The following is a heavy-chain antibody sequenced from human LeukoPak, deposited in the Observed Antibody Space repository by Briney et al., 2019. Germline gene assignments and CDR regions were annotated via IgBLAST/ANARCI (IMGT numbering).Heavy chain of an antibody. V-gene: IGHV4-34*01. J-gene: IGHJ3*02. CDR3: ARESLVRPHDALDI. CDR1: GGSFSGYY. D-gene: IGHD1-14*01. CDR2: IDHSGST. Sequence: SETLSLTCAVYGGSFSGYYWSWIRQPPGKGLEWIGEIDHSGSTNYNPSLKSRVTISVDTSKNQFSLKLSSVTAADTAVYYCARESLVRPHDALDIWGQGTMVTVSS.